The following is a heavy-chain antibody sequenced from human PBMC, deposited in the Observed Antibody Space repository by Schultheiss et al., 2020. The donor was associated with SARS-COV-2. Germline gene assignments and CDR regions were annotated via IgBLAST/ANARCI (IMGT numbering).Heavy chain of an antibody. J-gene: IGHJ5*02. CDR2: ISSSSSYT. Sequence: GGSLRLSCAASGFTFSDYYMSWIRQAPGKGLEWVSYISSSSSYTNYADSVKGRFTISRDNAKNSLYLQMNSLRAEDTAVYYCAKDLAAAGFPHNWFDPWGQGTLVTVSS. CDR1: GFTFSDYY. D-gene: IGHD6-13*01. V-gene: IGHV3-11*05. CDR3: AKDLAAAGFPHNWFDP.